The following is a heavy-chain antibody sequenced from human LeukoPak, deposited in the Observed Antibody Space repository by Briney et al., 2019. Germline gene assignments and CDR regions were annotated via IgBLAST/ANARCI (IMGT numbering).Heavy chain of an antibody. D-gene: IGHD5-18*01. Sequence: SETLSLTCTVSGGSITSSPYYWGWIRQPPGKGLEWIGSIYYSGTTHYSPSLERRVTISVDTSKNQFSLKLASVTAADTAIYYCAKGAGGFSYYNWFDPWGQGTLVTVSS. CDR1: GGSITSSPYY. J-gene: IGHJ5*02. V-gene: IGHV4-39*07. CDR2: IYYSGTT. CDR3: AKGAGGFSYYNWFDP.